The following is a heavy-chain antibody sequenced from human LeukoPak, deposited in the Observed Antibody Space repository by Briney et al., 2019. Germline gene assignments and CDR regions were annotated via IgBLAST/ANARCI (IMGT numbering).Heavy chain of an antibody. V-gene: IGHV4-39*01. D-gene: IGHD1-26*01. Sequence: KPSETLSLTCSVSGGSISELSYYWGWIRQPPGKGLEWIGNIYYSGSTYNNPSLESRVVISVDSPRNQFSLKLTSVTATDTAVYYCARQGVVGATGFDFWGQGILVTVSS. CDR3: ARQGVVGATGFDF. J-gene: IGHJ4*02. CDR1: GGSISELSYY. CDR2: IYYSGST.